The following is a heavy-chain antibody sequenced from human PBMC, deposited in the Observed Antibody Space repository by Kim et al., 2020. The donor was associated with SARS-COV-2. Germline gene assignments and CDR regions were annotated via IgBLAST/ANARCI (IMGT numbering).Heavy chain of an antibody. V-gene: IGHV3-11*01. CDR2: IGADEGTD. CDR3: VRDRRGGSGWFDS. CDR1: GFTFRDYY. J-gene: IGHJ5*01. D-gene: IGHD6-19*01. Sequence: GGSLRLSCAASGFTFRDYYMSWVRQAPGKGLEWISYIGADEGTDSYADSVEGRFTMSRDDAMKSVYLQMNSLRAEDTAIYYCVRDRRGGSGWFDSWGQGTLVTVSS.